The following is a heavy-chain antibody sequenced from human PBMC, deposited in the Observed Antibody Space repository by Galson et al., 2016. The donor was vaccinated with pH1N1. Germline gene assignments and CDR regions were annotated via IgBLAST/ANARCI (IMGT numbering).Heavy chain of an antibody. Sequence: ETLSLTCTASGDSINSNYWNWIRQPAGKGLEWLGRVYSSGSTNYNPSLKSRITMSVDTSKSQVSLRLKSVTAADTAVYYCARGAHSSAWYAWGYYYMDVWGKGTTVTVSS. V-gene: IGHV4-4*07. CDR3: ARGAHSSAWYAWGYYYMDV. CDR1: GDSINSNY. CDR2: VYSSGST. D-gene: IGHD6-19*01. J-gene: IGHJ6*03.